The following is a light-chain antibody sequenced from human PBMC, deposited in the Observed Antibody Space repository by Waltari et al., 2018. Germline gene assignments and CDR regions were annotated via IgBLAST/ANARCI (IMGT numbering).Light chain of an antibody. J-gene: IGLJ3*02. V-gene: IGLV1-47*01. Sequence: QSVLTQPPSASGTPGQRVTVSCSGSSSNIGSTYVYWYQQLPGTAPRLLIYRNNQRPAGSPDRFSGSKSGTYASRAISGLLSVDEADYYCATWDDSLSAWVFGGGTKLTVL. CDR1: SSNIGSTY. CDR2: RNN. CDR3: ATWDDSLSAWV.